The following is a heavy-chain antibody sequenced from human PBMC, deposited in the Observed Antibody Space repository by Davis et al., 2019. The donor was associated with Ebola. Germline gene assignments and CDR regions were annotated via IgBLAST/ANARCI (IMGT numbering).Heavy chain of an antibody. V-gene: IGHV4-39*01. CDR1: DGSISSSAHY. D-gene: IGHD2-2*01. CDR2: IFYRGRT. Sequence: MPSETLSLTCTVSDGSISSSAHYWGWIRQPPGRGLEWIGSIFYRGRTYYNPSLKSRVSISVDTSTNQFSLKLYSVTAADTAVYYCARGLRGGDIVLVPAAQYYYGMDVWGQGTTVTVSS. J-gene: IGHJ6*02. CDR3: ARGLRGGDIVLVPAAQYYYGMDV.